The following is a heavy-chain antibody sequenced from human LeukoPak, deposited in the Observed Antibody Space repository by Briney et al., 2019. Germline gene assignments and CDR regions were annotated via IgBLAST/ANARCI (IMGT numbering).Heavy chain of an antibody. J-gene: IGHJ1*01. CDR2: ISGSGGGT. CDR3: AKDPAVAGTAEYFHH. D-gene: IGHD6-19*01. CDR1: GFTFSSYA. V-gene: IGHV3-23*01. Sequence: GGSLRLSCAASGFTFSSYAMSWVRQAPGKGLESVSSISGSGGGTYYADSVKGRFTISRDNSKNTLYLQTNSLRAEDTAVYYCAKDPAVAGTAEYFHHWGQGTLVTVSS.